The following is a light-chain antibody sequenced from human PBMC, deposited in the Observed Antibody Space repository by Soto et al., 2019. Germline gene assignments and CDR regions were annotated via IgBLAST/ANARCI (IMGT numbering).Light chain of an antibody. V-gene: IGKV3-20*01. CDR3: QQYEA. Sequence: EIVLTQSPGTLSLSPGERATLSCRASQRVSSSYFAWYQQKPGQAPRLLIYGASRRATDIPDRFTGSGSGTDLTLTITRREPEEFAVYYCQQYEAFGQGTKLELK. J-gene: IGKJ2*01. CDR1: QRVSSSY. CDR2: GAS.